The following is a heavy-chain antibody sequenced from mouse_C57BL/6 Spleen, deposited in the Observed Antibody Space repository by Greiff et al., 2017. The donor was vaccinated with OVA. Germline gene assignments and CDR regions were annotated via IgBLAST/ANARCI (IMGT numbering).Heavy chain of an antibody. CDR3: ASLYYGYDGGFAY. Sequence: EVQLQQSGPELVKPGASVKMSCKASGYTFTDYNMHWVKQSHGKSLEWIGYINPNNGGTSYNQKFKGKATLTVNKSSSTAYMELRSLTSEDSAVYYCASLYYGYDGGFAYWGQGTLVTVSA. J-gene: IGHJ3*01. D-gene: IGHD2-2*01. CDR1: GYTFTDYN. V-gene: IGHV1-22*01. CDR2: INPNNGGT.